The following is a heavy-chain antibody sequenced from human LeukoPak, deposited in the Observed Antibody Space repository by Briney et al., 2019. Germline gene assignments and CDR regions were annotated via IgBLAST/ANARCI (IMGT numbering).Heavy chain of an antibody. CDR2: ISGSGGST. CDR1: GFTFSSYA. J-gene: IGHJ4*02. CDR3: AKDGPGSYWSASDY. Sequence: AGGSLRLSCAASGFTFSSYAMSWVRQAPGKGLEWVSAISGSGGSTYYADSVKGRFTISRDNSKNTLYLQMNSLRAEDTAVYYCAKDGPGSYWSASDYWGQGTLVTVSS. D-gene: IGHD3-10*01. V-gene: IGHV3-23*01.